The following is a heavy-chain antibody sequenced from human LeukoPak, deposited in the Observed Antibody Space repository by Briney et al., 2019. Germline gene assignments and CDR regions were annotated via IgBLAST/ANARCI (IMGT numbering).Heavy chain of an antibody. J-gene: IGHJ5*02. CDR3: ARDGGLVPENWFDP. V-gene: IGHV6-1*01. Sequence: SQTLSLTCAISGDSVSSNSAAWNWLRQSPSRGLEGLGRTYYRSKWYNDYAVSVKSRITINPDTSKNQFSLQLNSVTPEDTAVYYCARDGGLVPENWFDPWGQGTLVTVSS. D-gene: IGHD1-14*01. CDR1: GDSVSSNSAA. CDR2: TYYRSKWYN.